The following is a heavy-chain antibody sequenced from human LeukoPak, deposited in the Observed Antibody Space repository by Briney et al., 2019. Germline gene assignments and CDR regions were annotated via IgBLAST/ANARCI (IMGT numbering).Heavy chain of an antibody. CDR2: ISYDGSNK. J-gene: IGHJ3*02. CDR1: GFTFSSYG. Sequence: GGSLRLSCAASGFTFSSYGMHWVRQAPGKGLEWVAVISYDGSNKYYADSAKGRFTISRDNSKNTLYLQMNSLRAEDTAVYCCAKDQWFGEFDAFDIWGQGTMVTVSS. CDR3: AKDQWFGEFDAFDI. V-gene: IGHV3-30*18. D-gene: IGHD3-10*01.